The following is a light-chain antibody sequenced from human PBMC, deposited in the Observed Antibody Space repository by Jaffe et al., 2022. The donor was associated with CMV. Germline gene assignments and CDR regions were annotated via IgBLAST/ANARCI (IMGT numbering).Light chain of an antibody. CDR1: QTVYSNY. CDR3: QQYGSSPWT. J-gene: IGKJ1*01. Sequence: EIVLTQSPGTLSLSPGERATLSCRASQTVYSNYFAWYQQKPGQAPRLLIYGASSRATGIPDRFSGSGSGTDFTLTISRLEPEDFAVYYCQQYGSSPWTFGQGTKVEIK. V-gene: IGKV3-20*01. CDR2: GAS.